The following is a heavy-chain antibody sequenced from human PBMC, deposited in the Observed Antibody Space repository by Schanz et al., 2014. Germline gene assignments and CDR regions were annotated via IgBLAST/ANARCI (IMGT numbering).Heavy chain of an antibody. CDR1: GFSLDIFA. J-gene: IGHJ4*02. CDR3: AKSQGSSFDS. V-gene: IGHV3-23*01. CDR2: FNDGGVNK. Sequence: EVHLLESGGGLVEPGGSLRLSCATSGFSLDIFAVSWVRQAPGKGLEWVSRFNDGGVNKYYADSVKGRFTISSDNSKSALYLQMSSLRAEDTAVYYCAKSQGSSFDSWGQGTLVTVSS. D-gene: IGHD6-13*01.